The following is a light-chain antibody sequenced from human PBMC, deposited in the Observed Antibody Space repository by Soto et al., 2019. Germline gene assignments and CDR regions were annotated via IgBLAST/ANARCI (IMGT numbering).Light chain of an antibody. J-gene: IGKJ1*01. Sequence: DIQLTQSPSFLSASVGDRATLSCRASQGIITFLAWYQQHPGTAPTLLISATSTLQSGVPSRFSGSGSGTDFTLTITSLQPEDFATYYCQQTYTTPRTFGQGTKVDIK. CDR3: QQTYTTPRT. V-gene: IGKV1-9*01. CDR1: QGIITF. CDR2: ATS.